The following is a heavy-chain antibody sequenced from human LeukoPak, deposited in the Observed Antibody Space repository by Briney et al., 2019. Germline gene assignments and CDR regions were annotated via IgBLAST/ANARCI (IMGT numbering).Heavy chain of an antibody. J-gene: IGHJ4*02. V-gene: IGHV1-18*01. CDR3: ARSRLATITAGPFDY. Sequence: GASVKVSCKASSYTFSSYGITWVRQAPGQGLEWMGWISGDNGRTKYAQNFQGRVTMTTDTSTSTAYMELRSLRSDDTAIYFCARSRLATITAGPFDYWGQGTLVAVSS. CDR1: SYTFSSYG. CDR2: ISGDNGRT. D-gene: IGHD5-12*01.